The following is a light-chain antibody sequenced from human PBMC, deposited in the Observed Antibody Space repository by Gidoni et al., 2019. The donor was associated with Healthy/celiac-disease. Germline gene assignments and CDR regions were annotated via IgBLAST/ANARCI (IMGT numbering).Light chain of an antibody. J-gene: IGKJ1*01. CDR2: KAS. V-gene: IGKV1-5*03. CDR1: QSISSW. Sequence: IQMTQSPSTLSASVGDRVTITFRASQSISSWLAWYQQIPGKAPKLLIYKASSLESGVPSRFSGRGSGTEFTLTISSLQPDDFATYYCQQYNSYSPWTFXXXTKVEIK. CDR3: QQYNSYSPWT.